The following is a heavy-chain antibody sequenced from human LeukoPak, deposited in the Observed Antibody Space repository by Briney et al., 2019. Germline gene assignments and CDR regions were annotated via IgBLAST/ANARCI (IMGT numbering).Heavy chain of an antibody. CDR1: GGSISSYY. CDR2: IYYDGST. Sequence: SETLSLTCTASGGSISSYYWSWVRQPPGKGLEWIGYIYYDGSTNYIPSLKSRVTISVDTSKNQFSLKLSSVTAADTAVYYCAKARVKVSYAFDIWGQGTVVTVSS. CDR3: AKARVKVSYAFDI. D-gene: IGHD5/OR15-5a*01. J-gene: IGHJ3*02. V-gene: IGHV4-59*01.